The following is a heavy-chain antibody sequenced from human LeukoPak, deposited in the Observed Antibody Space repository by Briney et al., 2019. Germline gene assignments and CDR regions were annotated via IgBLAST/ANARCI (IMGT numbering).Heavy chain of an antibody. J-gene: IGHJ4*02. CDR1: GFTFSRYA. V-gene: IGHV3-64*01. CDR2: ISTNGGST. Sequence: GGSLRLSCAASGFTFSRYAMHWVRQAPGKGLEYVSAISTNGGSTYYASSVKGRFTISRDNSKSTLYLQMVNLRPEDMAVYYCARGNDSSGYYYFFDYWGQGTLVTVSS. D-gene: IGHD3-22*01. CDR3: ARGNDSSGYYYFFDY.